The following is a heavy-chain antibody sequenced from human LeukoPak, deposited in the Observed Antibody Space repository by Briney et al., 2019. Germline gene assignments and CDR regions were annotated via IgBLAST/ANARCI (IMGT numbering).Heavy chain of an antibody. Sequence: ASVKVSCKASGYTFTSYYMHWVRQAPGQGLEWMGIINPSGGSTSYAQKFQGRVTMTRDMSTSTVYMELSSLRSEDTAVYYCARVGYCSGGSCYCFDYWGQGTLVTVSS. V-gene: IGHV1-46*01. CDR1: GYTFTSYY. CDR2: INPSGGST. D-gene: IGHD2-15*01. CDR3: ARVGYCSGGSCYCFDY. J-gene: IGHJ4*02.